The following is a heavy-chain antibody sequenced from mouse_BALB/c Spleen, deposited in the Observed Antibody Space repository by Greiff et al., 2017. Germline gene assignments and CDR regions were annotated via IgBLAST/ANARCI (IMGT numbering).Heavy chain of an antibody. CDR2: IYPSDSYT. D-gene: IGHD1-1*01. CDR3: TRSITTVVAPYYAMDY. Sequence: VQLQQPGAELVRPGASVKLSCKASGYTFTSYWINWVKQRPGQGLEWIGNIYPSDSYTNYNQKFKDKATLTVDKSSSTAYMQLSSPTSEDSAVYYCTRSITTVVAPYYAMDYWGQGTSVTVSS. J-gene: IGHJ4*01. V-gene: IGHV1-69*02. CDR1: GYTFTSYW.